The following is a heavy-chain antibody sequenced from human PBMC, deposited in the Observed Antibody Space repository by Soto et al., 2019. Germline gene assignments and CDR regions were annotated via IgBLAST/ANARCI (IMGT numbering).Heavy chain of an antibody. V-gene: IGHV4-59*12. CDR1: GGSISGYY. J-gene: IGHJ5*02. CDR3: ARSVFP. CDR2: MYNTGST. Sequence: SETLSLTCTVSGGSISGYYWSWIRQPPGKGLEWIGYMYNTGSTYYNPSLKSRVTISVDTSKNQFSLKLTSVTAADTAVYYCARSVFPWGQGTLVTVSS.